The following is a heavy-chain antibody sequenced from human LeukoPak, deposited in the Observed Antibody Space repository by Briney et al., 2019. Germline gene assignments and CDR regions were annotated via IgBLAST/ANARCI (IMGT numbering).Heavy chain of an antibody. CDR1: GFTFSSYW. CDR3: ARTPFGYSIECFDY. CDR2: IKQDGSEK. Sequence: GGSLRLSCAASGFTFSSYWMSWVRQAPGKGLEWVANIKQDGSEKYYVDSVKGRFTISRDNAKNSLYLQMNSLRAEDTAVYYCARTPFGYSIECFDYWGQGTLVTVSS. V-gene: IGHV3-7*03. D-gene: IGHD3-22*01. J-gene: IGHJ4*02.